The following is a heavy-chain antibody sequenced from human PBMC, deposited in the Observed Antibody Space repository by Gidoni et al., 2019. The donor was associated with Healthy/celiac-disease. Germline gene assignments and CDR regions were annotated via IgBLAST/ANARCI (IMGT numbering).Heavy chain of an antibody. V-gene: IGHV1-18*04. CDR3: AGGPDAIFGVVPGFDP. CDR1: GYTFTSYG. CDR2: ISAYNGNT. D-gene: IGHD3-3*01. J-gene: IGHJ5*02. Sequence: QVPLVQSGAEVKKPGASVKVPCKASGYTFTSYGLSWVRQAPGQGLEWMGWISAYNGNTNYAQELQGRVTITTDTTTSTAYMELRSLRSDDTAVYYCAGGPDAIFGVVPGFDPWGQGTLVTVSS.